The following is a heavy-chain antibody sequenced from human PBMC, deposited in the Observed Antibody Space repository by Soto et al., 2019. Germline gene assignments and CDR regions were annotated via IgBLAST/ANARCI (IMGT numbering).Heavy chain of an antibody. CDR2: IYHSGSS. CDR3: ARTPDI. V-gene: IGHV4-30-2*01. Sequence: QLQLQESGSGLVKHSQTLSLTCAVSGGSISSGGYSWSWIRQPQGKGLEWIGYIYHSGSSYYNPSLKSRLTISVDRSKNQFSRKLSSVTAADTAVYYWARTPDIWGQGTMVTVSA. CDR1: GGSISSGGYS. D-gene: IGHD2-15*01. J-gene: IGHJ3*02.